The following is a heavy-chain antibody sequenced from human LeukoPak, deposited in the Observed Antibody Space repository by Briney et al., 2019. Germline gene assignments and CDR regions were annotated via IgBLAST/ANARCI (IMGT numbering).Heavy chain of an antibody. Sequence: PGGSLRLSCAASGFTFSNYGLSWVRQAPGKGLEWVSSINKSGGNTYKADSVKGRFTISRDNSKNTLYLQLNSLRAEDTAVYYCAKRDSAGLHYFDNWGQGTLVTVSS. CDR1: GFTFSNYG. J-gene: IGHJ4*02. D-gene: IGHD5-18*01. CDR3: AKRDSAGLHYFDN. V-gene: IGHV3-23*01. CDR2: INKSGGNT.